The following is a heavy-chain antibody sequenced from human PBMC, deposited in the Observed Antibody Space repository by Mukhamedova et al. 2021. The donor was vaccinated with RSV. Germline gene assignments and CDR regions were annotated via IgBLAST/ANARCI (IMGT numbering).Heavy chain of an antibody. V-gene: IGHV3-73*01. Sequence: AASVKGRFTISRDDSKNTAYLQMNSLRAEDTAVYYCTRDRAYKTFDYWGQGTLVPVSS. J-gene: IGHJ4*02. D-gene: IGHD5-24*01. CDR3: TRDRAYKTFDY.